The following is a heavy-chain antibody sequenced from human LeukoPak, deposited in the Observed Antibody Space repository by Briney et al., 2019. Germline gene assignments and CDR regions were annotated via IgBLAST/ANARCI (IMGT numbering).Heavy chain of an antibody. CDR2: IYYSGSS. CDR1: GGSISSGDYY. J-gene: IGHJ4*02. Sequence: SQTLSLTCTVSGGSISSGDYYWSWIRQPPGKGLEWIGHIYYSGSSHFNPSLKSRVTIAVDTSKNQFSLKVRYVTAADTAVYYCARGDDEGTYGGAGLFESWGQGALVTVSS. V-gene: IGHV4-30-4*01. CDR3: ARGDDEGTYGGAGLFES. D-gene: IGHD2-21*01.